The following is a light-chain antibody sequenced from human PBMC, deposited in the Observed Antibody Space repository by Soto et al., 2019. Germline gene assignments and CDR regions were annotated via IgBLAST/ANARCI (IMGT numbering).Light chain of an antibody. V-gene: IGLV2-14*01. J-gene: IGLJ1*01. Sequence: QSVLTQPASVSGSPGQSITISCTGTSSDVGGYNYVSWYQQHPGKAPKLMICDVSNRPSGVSNRFSGSKSGNTASLTISGLQAEDEADYYCSSYTSSSTLLYVFGTGTKLTVL. CDR3: SSYTSSSTLLYV. CDR2: DVS. CDR1: SSDVGGYNY.